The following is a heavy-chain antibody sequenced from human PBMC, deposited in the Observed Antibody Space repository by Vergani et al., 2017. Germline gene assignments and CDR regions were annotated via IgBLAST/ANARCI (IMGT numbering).Heavy chain of an antibody. Sequence: QVQLVQSGAEVKKPGASVKVSCKASGYTFTSYGTSWVRQAPGQGLEWMGWISAYNGNTNYAQKLQGRVTMTTATSTSTAYMELRSLRSDDTAVYYCARALSSGWSKSAFDIWGQGTMVTVSS. CDR1: GYTFTSYG. J-gene: IGHJ3*02. CDR2: ISAYNGNT. D-gene: IGHD6-19*01. CDR3: ARALSSGWSKSAFDI. V-gene: IGHV1-18*01.